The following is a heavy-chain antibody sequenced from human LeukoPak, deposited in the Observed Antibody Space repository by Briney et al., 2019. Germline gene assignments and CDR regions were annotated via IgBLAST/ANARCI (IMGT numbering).Heavy chain of an antibody. D-gene: IGHD6-13*01. CDR3: TSRSSWSYYYDGMDV. CDR2: IKSKTDGGTT. Sequence: PAGSLRLSCAASGFTFSNAWMSWVRQAPGKGLEWVGLIKSKTDGGTTNYAAPVKGRFTISRNDSKNTLYLQMNSLKTEDTAVYYCTSRSSWSYYYDGMDVWGQGTTVTVSS. V-gene: IGHV3-15*01. J-gene: IGHJ6*02. CDR1: GFTFSNAW.